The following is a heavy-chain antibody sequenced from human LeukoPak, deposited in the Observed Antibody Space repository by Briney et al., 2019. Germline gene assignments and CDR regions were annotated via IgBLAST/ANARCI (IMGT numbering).Heavy chain of an antibody. CDR1: GFTFSSYG. J-gene: IGHJ4*02. Sequence: SGGSLRLSCAASGFTFSSYGMHWVRQAPGKGLEWVAFIRYDGSNKYYADSVKGRFTISRDNSKNTLYLQMNSLRAEDTAVYYCAKDLDIVVVPAATPHDYWGQGTLVTVSS. CDR3: AKDLDIVVVPAATPHDY. D-gene: IGHD2-2*02. V-gene: IGHV3-30*02. CDR2: IRYDGSNK.